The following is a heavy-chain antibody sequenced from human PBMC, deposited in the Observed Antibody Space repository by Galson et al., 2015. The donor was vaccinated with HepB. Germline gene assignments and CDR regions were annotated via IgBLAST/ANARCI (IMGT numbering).Heavy chain of an antibody. Sequence: SLRLSCAASGFTFSTYAGFWVRQAPGKGLDWVSGISGSGAGTYYADSVKGRFTISGDNSKNMIYLQMNSLRVEDTAVYYCAKEYSGFHGASYVYYGIDVWGRGTTVSVSS. CDR1: GFTFSTYA. J-gene: IGHJ6*02. D-gene: IGHD6-19*01. CDR2: ISGSGAGT. V-gene: IGHV3-23*01. CDR3: AKEYSGFHGASYVYYGIDV.